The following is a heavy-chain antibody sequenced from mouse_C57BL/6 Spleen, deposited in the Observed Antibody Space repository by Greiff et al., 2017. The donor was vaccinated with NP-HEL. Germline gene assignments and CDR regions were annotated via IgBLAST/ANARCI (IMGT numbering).Heavy chain of an antibody. V-gene: IGHV5-17*01. CDR2: ISRGSSTI. Sequence: EVQLVESGGGLVKPGGSLKLSCAASGFTFSDYGMHWVRQAPEQGLEWVAYISRGSSTIYYAATVKGRFTISRDPAKNTLFLQMTSLRSEDTAMYYCATNYDGAMDYWGQGTSVTVSS. D-gene: IGHD2-4*01. CDR3: ATNYDGAMDY. J-gene: IGHJ4*01. CDR1: GFTFSDYG.